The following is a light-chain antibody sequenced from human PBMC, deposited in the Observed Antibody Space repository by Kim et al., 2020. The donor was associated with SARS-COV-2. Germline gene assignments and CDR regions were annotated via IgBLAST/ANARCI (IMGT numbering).Light chain of an antibody. J-gene: IGKJ1*01. CDR1: QSIRSY. Sequence: DIQMTQSPSSLSPSVGDTVTITCRASQSIRSYLNWYQQKPGQAPKLLIYAATSLQSGVPSRFSGSGSGTDFTLTISSLQPEDVASYYCQQSYSTPRTFGQGTKVDIK. CDR3: QQSYSTPRT. V-gene: IGKV1-39*01. CDR2: AAT.